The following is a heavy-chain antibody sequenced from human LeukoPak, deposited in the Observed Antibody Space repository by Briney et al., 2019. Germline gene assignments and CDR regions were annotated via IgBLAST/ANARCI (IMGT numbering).Heavy chain of an antibody. J-gene: IGHJ4*02. V-gene: IGHV1-18*01. CDR3: ARGAALVRANVHFDY. D-gene: IGHD3-10*01. Sequence: ASVKVCCKASGYTFSSFGIRWMRQAPGQGLEWMGWISTYSGNTNYAQKLQGRVTMTTDTSTSTAYMELRSLRTDDTAVYYCARGAALVRANVHFDYWGQGTLVTVSS. CDR1: GYTFSSFG. CDR2: ISTYSGNT.